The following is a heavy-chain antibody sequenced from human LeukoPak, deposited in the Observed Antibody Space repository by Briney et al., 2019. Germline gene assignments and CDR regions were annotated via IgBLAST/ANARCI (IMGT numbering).Heavy chain of an antibody. V-gene: IGHV3-21*01. CDR1: GFTFSSYS. Sequence: GGSLRLSCAASGFTFSSYSMNWVRQAPGKGLEWVSSISSSSSYIYYADSVKGRFTISRDNAKNSLYLQMNSLRAEDTAVYYCARDGVMWELLQKGGRWAFDYWGQGTLVTVSS. D-gene: IGHD1-26*01. CDR3: ARDGVMWELLQKGGRWAFDY. CDR2: ISSSSSYI. J-gene: IGHJ4*02.